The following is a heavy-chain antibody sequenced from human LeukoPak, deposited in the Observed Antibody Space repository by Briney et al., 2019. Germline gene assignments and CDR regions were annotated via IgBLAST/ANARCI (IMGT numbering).Heavy chain of an antibody. CDR3: ARASYCGGDCYSLDY. CDR1: RFTFSSYW. V-gene: IGHV3-74*01. CDR2: INSDGSST. D-gene: IGHD2-21*02. J-gene: IGHJ4*02. Sequence: PGGSLRLSCAASRFTFSSYWMDWVRQAPGKGLVWVSHINSDGSSTNYADSVKGRFTISRDNAKNTLYLQMNSLRAEDTAVYYCARASYCGGDCYSLDYWGQGTLVTVSS.